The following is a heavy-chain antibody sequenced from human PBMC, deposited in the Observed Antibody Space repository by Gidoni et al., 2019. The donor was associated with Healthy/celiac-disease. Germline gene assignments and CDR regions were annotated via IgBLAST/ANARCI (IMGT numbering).Heavy chain of an antibody. J-gene: IGHJ4*02. CDR2: ISSRGSTL. D-gene: IGHD2-15*01. CDR3: ARWGYCSGGSCY. CDR1: GVTFSSYE. Sequence: EVQLVESGGGWGQPGGSRRLTCAACGVTFSSYEMNWVRQAPGKGLAWVSYISSRGSTLYYADSVKVRFTISRDTAKNSLSLQMNSLSAEVTSVYYCARWGYCSGGSCYWGQGTLVTVSS. V-gene: IGHV3-48*03.